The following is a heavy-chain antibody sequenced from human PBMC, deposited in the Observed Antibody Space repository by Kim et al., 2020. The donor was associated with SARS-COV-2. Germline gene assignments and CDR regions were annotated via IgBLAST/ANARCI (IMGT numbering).Heavy chain of an antibody. Sequence: GGSLRLYCAASGFTFSNYAIHWVRQAPGKGLEWVAVIWHDESKKYYVDSVKGRFTISRDNYNNTLYLQMNSLRAEDTAVYYCAREGGNTGYYSIDSWGQGTLVTVSS. V-gene: IGHV3-33*01. J-gene: IGHJ5*01. CDR2: IWHDESKK. CDR1: GFTFSNYA. D-gene: IGHD3-22*01. CDR3: AREGGNTGYYSIDS.